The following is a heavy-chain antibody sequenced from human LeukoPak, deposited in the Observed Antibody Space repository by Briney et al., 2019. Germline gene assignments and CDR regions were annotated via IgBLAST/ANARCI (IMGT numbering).Heavy chain of an antibody. Sequence: KPSETLSLTCTVSGGSISSGGYYWSWIRQHPGKGLEWIGYIYYSGSTYYNPSLKSRVTISVDTSKNQFSLKLSSVTAADTAVYYCARDHPYYYGSGSSESYFDYWGQGTLVTVSS. CDR1: GGSISSGGYY. V-gene: IGHV4-31*03. D-gene: IGHD3-10*01. J-gene: IGHJ4*02. CDR2: IYYSGST. CDR3: ARDHPYYYGSGSSESYFDY.